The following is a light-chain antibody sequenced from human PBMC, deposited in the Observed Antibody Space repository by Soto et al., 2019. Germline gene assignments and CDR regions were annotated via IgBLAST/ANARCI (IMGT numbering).Light chain of an antibody. V-gene: IGKV1-5*01. CDR2: DAS. Sequence: DIQMTQSPSTLSASVGDRVTITCRASQSISSWLAWYQQKPGKAPKLLIYDASSLESGVPSRFSGSGSGTEFTLTISSLQPDDFATYYCHQDHNFPRTFGQGTKVDIK. J-gene: IGKJ1*01. CDR1: QSISSW. CDR3: HQDHNFPRT.